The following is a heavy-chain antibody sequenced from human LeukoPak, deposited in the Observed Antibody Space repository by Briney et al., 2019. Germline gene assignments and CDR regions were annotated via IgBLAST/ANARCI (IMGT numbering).Heavy chain of an antibody. CDR3: ARSAAWVEL. CDR2: ITASSTYI. CDR1: GFSFSRSS. Sequence: GGSLRLSCAASGFSFSRSSMSWVRQAPGKGLEWVASITASSTYIYYADSVKGRFTISRDNAKKSVYLQMNSLRAEDTAIYYCARSAAWVELWGQGTLVTVSS. V-gene: IGHV3-21*01. D-gene: IGHD1-1*01. J-gene: IGHJ4*02.